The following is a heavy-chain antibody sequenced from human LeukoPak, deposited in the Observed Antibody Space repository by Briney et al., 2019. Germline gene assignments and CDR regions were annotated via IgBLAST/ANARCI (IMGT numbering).Heavy chain of an antibody. CDR3: ARGCGIVGATVHPSDY. CDR1: GYSISSGYY. V-gene: IGHV4-38-2*01. J-gene: IGHJ4*02. D-gene: IGHD1-26*01. Sequence: PSETLSLTCAVSGYSISSGYYWGWIRPPPGKRLEWIGSIYHSGSTCYNPSLKSRVSISVDTSKNQFSLKLSSVTAADTAVYYCARGCGIVGATVHPSDYWGQGTLVTVSS. CDR2: IYHSGST.